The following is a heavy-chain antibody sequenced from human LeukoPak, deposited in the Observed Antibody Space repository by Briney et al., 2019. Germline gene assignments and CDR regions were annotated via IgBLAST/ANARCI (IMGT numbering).Heavy chain of an antibody. J-gene: IGHJ5*02. Sequence: PSETLSLTCAVYGGPFSGYYWSWIRQPPGKGLEWIGEINHSGSTNYNPSLKSLVTISVDTSKNQFSLKLSSVTAADTAAYYCARGRARGMQWLTKRDWFDPWGQGTLVTVSS. CDR1: GGPFSGYY. D-gene: IGHD6-19*01. CDR3: ARGRARGMQWLTKRDWFDP. CDR2: INHSGST. V-gene: IGHV4-34*01.